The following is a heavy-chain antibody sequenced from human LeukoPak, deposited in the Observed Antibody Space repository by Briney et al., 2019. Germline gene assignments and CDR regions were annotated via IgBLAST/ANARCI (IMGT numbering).Heavy chain of an antibody. V-gene: IGHV4-59*01. CDR1: GGSISSYY. CDR3: ASTNPIAGKAFDI. D-gene: IGHD6-13*01. Sequence: SETLSLTCTVSGGSISSYYWSWVRQPPGKGLEWIGYIYYSGSTNYNPSLKSRVTISVDTSKNQFSLKLSSVTAADTAVYYCASTNPIAGKAFDIWGQATMVTVSS. CDR2: IYYSGST. J-gene: IGHJ3*02.